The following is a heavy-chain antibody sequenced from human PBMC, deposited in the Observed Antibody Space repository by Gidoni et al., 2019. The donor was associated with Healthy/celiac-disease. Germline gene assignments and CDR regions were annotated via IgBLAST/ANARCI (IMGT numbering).Heavy chain of an antibody. Sequence: QVQLVQSGAEVKKPGASVKVSCKASGYTFTGFYIHWVRQAPGQGLEWMGWINPNSGVTKYVQKFQGRVTMTRDTSITTVYMILSSLRTDDTAVYYCARDRHYDSSGNNYRPGRWHDTFDVWGQGTMVTVSS. J-gene: IGHJ3*01. V-gene: IGHV1-2*02. CDR2: INPNSGVT. D-gene: IGHD3-22*01. CDR3: ARDRHYDSSGNNYRPGRWHDTFDV. CDR1: GYTFTGFY.